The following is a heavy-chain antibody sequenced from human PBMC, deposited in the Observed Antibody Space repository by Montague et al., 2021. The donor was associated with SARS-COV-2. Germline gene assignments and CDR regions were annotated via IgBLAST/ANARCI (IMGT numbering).Heavy chain of an antibody. Sequence: SETLSLTCTVSGGSISSYYWSWIRQPAGKGLVWIGRIYSSGSTNYNPSLKSRVTMSVDTSKNQFSLKLSSVTAADTALYYCARDRSRSYYYGSGTYTWGGYGMDVWGQGTTVTVSS. V-gene: IGHV4-4*07. D-gene: IGHD3-10*01. J-gene: IGHJ6*02. CDR2: IYSSGST. CDR3: ARDRSRSYYYGSGTYTWGGYGMDV. CDR1: GGSISSYY.